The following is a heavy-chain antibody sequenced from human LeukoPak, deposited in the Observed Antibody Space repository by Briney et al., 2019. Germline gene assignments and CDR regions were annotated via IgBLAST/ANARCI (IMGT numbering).Heavy chain of an antibody. J-gene: IGHJ4*02. CDR1: GFTFSSCA. CDR2: ISGNGGDT. V-gene: IGHV3-23*01. D-gene: IGHD2-21*02. CDR3: AKRLGECRGRDCNSRYFDS. Sequence: GGPLTLFCAASGFTFSSCAMSCLRQATGKGLECVSAISGNGGDTYYADSVKGRFTISRDNSKNTVYLQMNSLRAEDTAVYYCAKRLGECRGRDCNSRYFDSWGQGTLVTVSS.